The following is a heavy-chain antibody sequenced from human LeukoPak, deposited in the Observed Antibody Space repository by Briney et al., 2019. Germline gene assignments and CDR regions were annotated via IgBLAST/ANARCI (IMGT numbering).Heavy chain of an antibody. CDR2: LNPNSGDT. V-gene: IGHV1-2*02. J-gene: IGHJ3*02. D-gene: IGHD3-10*01. CDR1: GYTFTTYA. CDR3: ARGTTYLWLGEGGNALDI. Sequence: GASVKVSCKASGYTFTTYAMNWVRQAPGQGLEWMGWLNPNSGDTKDALKFQGRVTMTRDTSINTAYMELSRLTSDDTAVYYCARGTTYLWLGEGGNALDIWGQGTMVTVSS.